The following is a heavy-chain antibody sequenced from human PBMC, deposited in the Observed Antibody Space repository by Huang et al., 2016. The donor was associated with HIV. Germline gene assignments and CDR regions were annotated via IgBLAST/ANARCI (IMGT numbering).Heavy chain of an antibody. CDR1: GFAFSQYA. D-gene: IGHD2-8*01. J-gene: IGHJ4*02. Sequence: VQLVESGGGLVQPGWSLRLSCAASGFAFSQYAFHWFRQSPGKGWEWVAGIGGNRGESAYAAAVRGRFVISRDNAKKSLYLKMNGLRLEDTALYFCVIMDDYFDYWGQGVLVGVSS. CDR3: VIMDDYFDY. CDR2: IGGNRGES. V-gene: IGHV3-9*01.